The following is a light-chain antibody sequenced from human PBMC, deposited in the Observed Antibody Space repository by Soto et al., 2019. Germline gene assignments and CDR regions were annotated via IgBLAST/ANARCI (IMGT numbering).Light chain of an antibody. CDR3: SSYTYSSTYL. CDR2: NVY. J-gene: IGLJ1*01. Sequence: QSVLTQPASVSGCPGQSITISCTGTSSDVGGYNSVSWYQHHPGKAPKLMIYNVYNRPSGVFHRFSGSKSGSTASLTISGLQAEDEADYYCSSYTYSSTYLFGTGTQLTVL. V-gene: IGLV2-14*03. CDR1: SSDVGGYNS.